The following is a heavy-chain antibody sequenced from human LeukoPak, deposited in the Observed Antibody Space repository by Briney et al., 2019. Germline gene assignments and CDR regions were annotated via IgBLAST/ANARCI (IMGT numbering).Heavy chain of an antibody. D-gene: IGHD3-3*01. J-gene: IGHJ5*02. Sequence: SETLSLTCAVYGGSFSGYYWSWIRQPPGKGLEWIGEINHSGSTNYNPSLKSRVTISVDKSKNQFSLKLSSVTAADTAVYYCAREAYQEWLLLAGGSKLNWFDPWGQGTLVTVSS. CDR3: AREAYQEWLLLAGGSKLNWFDP. CDR2: INHSGST. CDR1: GGSFSGYY. V-gene: IGHV4-34*01.